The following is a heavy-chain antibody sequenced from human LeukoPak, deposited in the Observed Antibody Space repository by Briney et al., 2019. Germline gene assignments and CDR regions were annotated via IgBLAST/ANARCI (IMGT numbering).Heavy chain of an antibody. D-gene: IGHD6-13*01. J-gene: IGHJ6*03. CDR1: GFTVSSNY. CDR2: ISGSSGST. CDR3: AKDLAAAGSNYYYYYMDV. Sequence: PGGSLRLSCAASGFTVSSNYMSWVRQAPGKGLEWVSAISGSSGSTYYADSVKGRFTISRDNSKNTLYLQMNSLRAEDTAVYYCAKDLAAAGSNYYYYYMDVWGKGTTVTVSS. V-gene: IGHV3-23*01.